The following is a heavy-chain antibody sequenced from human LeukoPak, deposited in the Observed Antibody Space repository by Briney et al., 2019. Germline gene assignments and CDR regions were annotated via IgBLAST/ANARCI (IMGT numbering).Heavy chain of an antibody. V-gene: IGHV4-39*07. CDR2: IYYSGST. J-gene: IGHJ4*02. D-gene: IGHD2-15*01. Sequence: TSETLSLTCTVSGGSISSYYWGWIRQPPGKGLEWIGSIYYSGSTYYNPSLKSRVTISVDTSKNQFSLKLSSVTAADTAVYYCARFGQRSDIVVVVAATSYFDYWGQGTLVTVSS. CDR1: GGSISSYY. CDR3: ARFGQRSDIVVVVAATSYFDY.